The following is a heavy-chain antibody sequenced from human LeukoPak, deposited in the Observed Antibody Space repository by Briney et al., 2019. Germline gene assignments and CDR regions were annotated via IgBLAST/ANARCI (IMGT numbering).Heavy chain of an antibody. Sequence: ASVKVCCKASGYRFTGYYIRWVRQAPGQGLEWMAWINPNSGGTNYAQNFQGRVTVTKDTSVSTAYMEVSRLRSDDTAVYYCARDRRGYYDSGSYYPLIWGQGTLVTVSS. CDR2: INPNSGGT. J-gene: IGHJ4*02. V-gene: IGHV1-2*02. CDR3: ARDRRGYYDSGSYYPLI. D-gene: IGHD3-10*01. CDR1: GYRFTGYY.